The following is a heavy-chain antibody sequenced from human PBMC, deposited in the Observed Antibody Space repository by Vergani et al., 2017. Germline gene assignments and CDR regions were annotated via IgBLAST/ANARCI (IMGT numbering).Heavy chain of an antibody. V-gene: IGHV3-30-3*01. D-gene: IGHD4-23*01. CDR2: ISYDGSNK. J-gene: IGHJ4*02. Sequence: QVQLVESGGGVVQPGRSLRLSCAASGFTFSSYAMHWVRQAPGKGLEWVAVISYDGSNKYYADSVKGRFTISRDNSKNTLYLQMNSLRAEDTAVYYCAGYGGKGPIDYWGQGTLVTVSS. CDR3: AGYGGKGPIDY. CDR1: GFTFSSYA.